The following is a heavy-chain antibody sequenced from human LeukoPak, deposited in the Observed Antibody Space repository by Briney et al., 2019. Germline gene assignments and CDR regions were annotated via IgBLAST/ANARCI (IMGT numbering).Heavy chain of an antibody. J-gene: IGHJ4*02. CDR2: IGAYNGNT. CDR3: ARTHIQLWSRGFDY. D-gene: IGHD5-18*01. CDR1: GYTFTSYG. V-gene: IGHV1-18*01. Sequence: GASVKVSCKDSGYTFTSYGTSWVRQAPGQGLEWKGWIGAYNGNTNYAQKLQGRVTMTTDTSTSTAYMELRSLRSEDTAVYYCARTHIQLWSRGFDYWGQGTLVTVSS.